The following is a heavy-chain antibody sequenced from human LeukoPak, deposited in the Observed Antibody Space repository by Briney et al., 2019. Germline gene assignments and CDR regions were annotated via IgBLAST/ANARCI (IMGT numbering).Heavy chain of an antibody. D-gene: IGHD1/OR15-1a*01. V-gene: IGHV4-39*02. CDR3: ARDGTAPGLYFDL. J-gene: IGHJ4*01. CDR1: GGSISSTNYY. CDR2: MYYSGST. Sequence: PTETLSLTCTVSGGSISSTNYYWGWIRQPPGKGLEWIGSMYYSGSTHYNSSLKSRVTISVDTSKNQFSLKLSSVTAADTAVYYCARDGTAPGLYFDLWGQGTLVTVSS.